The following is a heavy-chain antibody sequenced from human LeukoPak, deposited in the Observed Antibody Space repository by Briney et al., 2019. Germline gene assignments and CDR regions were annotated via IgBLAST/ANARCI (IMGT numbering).Heavy chain of an antibody. CDR2: INPSGGST. V-gene: IGHV1-46*01. Sequence: GASVKVSCKASGYTFTSYYMHWVRQAPGQGLEWMGIINPSGGSTSYAQKFQGRVTMTRDMSTSTVYMEPSSLRSEDTAVYYCARAVESYYYDSSGPGGYWGQGTLVTVSS. CDR3: ARAVESYYYDSSGPGGY. CDR1: GYTFTSYY. J-gene: IGHJ4*02. D-gene: IGHD3-22*01.